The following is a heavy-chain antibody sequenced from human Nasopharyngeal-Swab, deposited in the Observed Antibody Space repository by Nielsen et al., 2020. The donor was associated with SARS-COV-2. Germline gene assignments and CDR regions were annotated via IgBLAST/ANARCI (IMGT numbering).Heavy chain of an antibody. CDR1: GFTFSSYW. CDR2: IKQDGSEK. D-gene: IGHD3-10*01. CDR3: AGDRYYYGSGSLDY. Sequence: GESLKISCAASGFTFSSYWMSWVRQAPGKGLEWVANIKQDGSEKYYVDSVKGRFTISRDNAKNSLYLQMNSLRAEDTAVYYCAGDRYYYGSGSLDYWGQGTLVTVSS. V-gene: IGHV3-7*01. J-gene: IGHJ4*02.